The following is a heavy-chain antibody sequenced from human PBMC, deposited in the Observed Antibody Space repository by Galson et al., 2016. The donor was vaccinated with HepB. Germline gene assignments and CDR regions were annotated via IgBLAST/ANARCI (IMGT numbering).Heavy chain of an antibody. D-gene: IGHD5-18*01. J-gene: IGHJ4*02. V-gene: IGHV4-31*03. CDR3: ARGGRKGLWGYYFDY. Sequence: TLSLTCSVSGGSISSGGYYWSWIRQHPGKGLEWIGYIYHLGHTYFNPSLKSRVTMSIDASTNQFSLKLSSVTAADTAVDYCARGGRKGLWGYYFDYWGQGTLVPVSS. CDR2: IYHLGHT. CDR1: GGSISSGGYY.